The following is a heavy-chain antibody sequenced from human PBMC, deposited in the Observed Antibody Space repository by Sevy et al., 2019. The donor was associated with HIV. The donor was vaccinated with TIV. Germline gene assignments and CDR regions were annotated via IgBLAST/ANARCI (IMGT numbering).Heavy chain of an antibody. D-gene: IGHD6-19*01. J-gene: IGHJ4*02. V-gene: IGHV3-30*18. CDR2: ISYDGSNK. Sequence: GGSLRLSCAASGFTFSSYDMHWVRQAPGKGLEWVAVISYDGSNKYYADSVKGRFTISRDNSKNTLYLQMNSLRAEDTAVYYCAKDQAPHIAVAGFDYWGQGTLVTVSS. CDR3: AKDQAPHIAVAGFDY. CDR1: GFTFSSYD.